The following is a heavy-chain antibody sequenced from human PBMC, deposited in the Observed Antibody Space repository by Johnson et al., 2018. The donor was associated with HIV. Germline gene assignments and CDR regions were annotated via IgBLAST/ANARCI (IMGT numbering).Heavy chain of an antibody. CDR1: GFIFDDYG. Sequence: VQLVASGGGVVPPGGSLRLPCAASGFIFDDYGMSWVRQAPGKGLEWVSGINWNGGSTGYADSVKGRVNISKDNAKNSLFLQMNSLRGEDTAVYYCAKGIVVGVRAFDIWGQGTMVTVSS. V-gene: IGHV3-20*04. CDR3: AKGIVVGVRAFDI. J-gene: IGHJ3*02. D-gene: IGHD2-15*01. CDR2: INWNGGST.